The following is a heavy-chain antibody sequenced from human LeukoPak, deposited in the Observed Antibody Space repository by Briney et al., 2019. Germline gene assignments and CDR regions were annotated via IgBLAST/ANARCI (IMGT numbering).Heavy chain of an antibody. CDR2: IYSGGST. V-gene: IGHV3-66*01. J-gene: IGHJ6*02. CDR1: GFTVSSNH. CDR3: ASINLGYYYYGMDV. Sequence: GGSLRLSCAASGFTVSSNHMSWVRQAPGKGLEWVSVIYSGGSTYYADSVKGRFTISRDNSKNTLYLQMNSLRAEDTAVYYCASINLGYYYYGMDVWGQGTTVTVSS.